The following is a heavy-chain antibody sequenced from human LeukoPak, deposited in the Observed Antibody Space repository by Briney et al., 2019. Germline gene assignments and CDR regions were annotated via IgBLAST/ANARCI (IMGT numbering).Heavy chain of an antibody. J-gene: IGHJ5*02. D-gene: IGHD6-13*01. CDR2: ISYDGSNK. V-gene: IGHV3-30*04. CDR3: ARDREQQLATGWFDP. Sequence: PGGSLRLSCAASGFTFSSYAMHGVRQAPAKGLEWVAVISYDGSNKYYADSVKGRFTISRDNSKNTLYLQMNSLRAEDTAVYYCARDREQQLATGWFDPWGQGTLVTVSS. CDR1: GFTFSSYA.